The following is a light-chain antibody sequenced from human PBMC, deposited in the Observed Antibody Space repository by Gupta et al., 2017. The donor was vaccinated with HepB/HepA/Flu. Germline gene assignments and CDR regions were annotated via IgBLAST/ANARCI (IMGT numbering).Light chain of an antibody. CDR1: QSISDW. V-gene: IGKV1-5*03. Sequence: DIQMTQSPSTLSASVGDRVTITCRASQSISDWLAWYQQKPGKAPNLLIYRASTLESGVPSRFSGSGSGTXFTLTIXSLQPDDFATYYCLEGSSSSWTFGXGTKVEIK. CDR3: LEGSSSSWT. J-gene: IGKJ1*01. CDR2: RAS.